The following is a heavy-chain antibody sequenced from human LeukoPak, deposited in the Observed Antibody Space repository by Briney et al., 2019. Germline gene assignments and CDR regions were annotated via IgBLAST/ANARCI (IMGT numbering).Heavy chain of an antibody. CDR3: ARDNPPDY. CDR1: GFTFSSSW. CDR2: IKQDGSEK. V-gene: IGHV3-7*03. J-gene: IGHJ4*02. Sequence: GGSLRLSCAASGFTFSSSWMSWVRQAPGKGLEWVANIKQDGSEKSYVESVRGRFTISRDSAKNSLYLQLNSLRAEDTALYYCARDNPPDYWGQGTLVTVSS.